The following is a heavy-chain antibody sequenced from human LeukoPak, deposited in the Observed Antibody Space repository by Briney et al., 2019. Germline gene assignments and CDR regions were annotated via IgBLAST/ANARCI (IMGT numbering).Heavy chain of an antibody. J-gene: IGHJ4*02. D-gene: IGHD6-13*01. CDR1: GFTVSSNY. Sequence: GGSLRLSCVVSGFTVSSNYMSWVRQAPGKGLEWVSVLYSGGNTYHADSVKGRFTISRDNSKNTLYLQMNSLRAEDTAVYYCAREGASSSFGYWGQGTLVFVSS. V-gene: IGHV3-53*01. CDR2: LYSGGNT. CDR3: AREGASSSFGY.